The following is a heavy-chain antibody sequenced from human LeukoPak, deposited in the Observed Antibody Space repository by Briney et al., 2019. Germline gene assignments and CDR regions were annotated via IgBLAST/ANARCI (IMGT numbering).Heavy chain of an antibody. Sequence: ASVKVSCKASGYTFTGYAMNWVRQAPGQGLEWMGWINTNTGNPTYAQGFTGRFVFSLDTSVSTAYLQISSLKAEDTAVYYCARVRGARYYGSGSYPQNAFDIWGQGTMVTVSS. CDR3: ARVRGARYYGSGSYPQNAFDI. CDR2: INTNTGNP. J-gene: IGHJ3*02. D-gene: IGHD3-10*01. CDR1: GYTFTGYA. V-gene: IGHV7-4-1*02.